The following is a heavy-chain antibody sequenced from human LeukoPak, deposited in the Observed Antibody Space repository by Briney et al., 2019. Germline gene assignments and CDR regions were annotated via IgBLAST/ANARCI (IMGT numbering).Heavy chain of an antibody. CDR3: ARDMDILTGYYQYYFDY. CDR1: GYTFTGYY. CDR2: INPNSGGT. Sequence: ASVKVSCKASGYTFTGYYMHWVRQAPGQGLEWMGWINPNSGGTNYAQKFQGRVTMTRDTSISTAYMELSRLRSDDTAVYHCARDMDILTGYYQYYFDYWGQGTLVTVSS. V-gene: IGHV1-2*02. D-gene: IGHD3-9*01. J-gene: IGHJ4*02.